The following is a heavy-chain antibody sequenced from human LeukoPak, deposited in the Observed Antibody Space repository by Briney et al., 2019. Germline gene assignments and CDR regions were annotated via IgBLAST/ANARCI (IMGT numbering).Heavy chain of an antibody. V-gene: IGHV4-34*01. D-gene: IGHD1-1*01. J-gene: IGHJ4*02. CDR2: INDSGRT. CDR3: ARGLDLEGLDY. Sequence: SETLSLTCAVYGGSFSDYNWSWLRQSPEKGLEWIGGINDSGRTHYNPSLKSRVTISVDTAKYQFSLSLSSLTAADTAVYYCARGLDLEGLDYWGQGTLVTVSS. CDR1: GGSFSDYN.